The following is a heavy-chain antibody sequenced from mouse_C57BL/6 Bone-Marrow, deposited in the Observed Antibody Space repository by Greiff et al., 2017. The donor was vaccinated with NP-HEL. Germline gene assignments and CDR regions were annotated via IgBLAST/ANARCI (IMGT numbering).Heavy chain of an antibody. CDR3: ARGSYYGSSYGYFDY. D-gene: IGHD1-1*01. J-gene: IGHJ2*01. Sequence: VQLQQSGAELVKPGASVKVSCKASGYTFTSYWMHWVKQRPGQGLEWIGRIHPSDSVTNYNQKFKGKATLTVDKSSSTAYMQLSSLTSEDSAVYYCARGSYYGSSYGYFDYWGQGTTLTVSS. CDR1: GYTFTSYW. V-gene: IGHV1-74*01. CDR2: IHPSDSVT.